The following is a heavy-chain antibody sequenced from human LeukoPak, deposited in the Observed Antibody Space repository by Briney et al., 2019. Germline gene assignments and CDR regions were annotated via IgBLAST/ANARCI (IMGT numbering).Heavy chain of an antibody. CDR2: IYYSGST. V-gene: IGHV4-59*12. CDR3: ARGDHSSTWFDP. J-gene: IGHJ5*02. Sequence: SETLSLTCTVSGGSISSYYWSWIRQPPGKGLEWIGYIYYSGSTNYNPSLKSRVTISVDTSKNQFSLKLSSVTAADTAVYYCARGDHSSTWFDPWGQGTLVTVSS. CDR1: GGSISSYY. D-gene: IGHD6-13*01.